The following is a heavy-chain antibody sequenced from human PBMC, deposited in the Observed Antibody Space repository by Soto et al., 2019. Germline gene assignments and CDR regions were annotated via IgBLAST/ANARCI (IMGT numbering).Heavy chain of an antibody. J-gene: IGHJ4*02. CDR2: IIPIFSKT. Sequence: QVQLVQSGAQVTEPGPSVKVSCRASGGSFSTSSFVWVRQGPGQGLEWMGGIIPIFSKTNVAPKFQDRITFTADESTRTVYMELSSLRSEDTAIYYCARDVVRSTGGDSWGQGTLVTVAS. CDR3: ARDVVRSTGGDS. CDR1: GGSFSTSS. D-gene: IGHD7-27*01. V-gene: IGHV1-69*01.